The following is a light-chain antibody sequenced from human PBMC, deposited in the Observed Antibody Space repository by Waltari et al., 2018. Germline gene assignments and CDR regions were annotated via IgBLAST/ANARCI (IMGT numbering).Light chain of an antibody. CDR3: QQRSSWPLT. CDR2: DAS. CDR1: QSVSSY. J-gene: IGKJ4*01. V-gene: IGKV3-11*01. Sequence: EIVLTQSPATLSFSPGERSTLPCRASQSVSSYLAWYQQKPGQAPRLLISDASNRATGIPARFSGSGSGTDFTLTIISLEPEDFAVYYCQQRSSWPLTFGGGTKVEIK.